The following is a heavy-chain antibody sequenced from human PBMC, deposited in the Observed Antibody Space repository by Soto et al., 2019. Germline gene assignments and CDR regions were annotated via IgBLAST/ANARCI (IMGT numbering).Heavy chain of an antibody. CDR1: GDSISSADYY. CDR3: ARDLWVEPELYYYGMDV. CDR2: IFYSGTT. J-gene: IGHJ6*02. V-gene: IGHV4-30-4*01. D-gene: IGHD1-1*01. Sequence: SETLSLTCTVSGDSISSADYYWSWIRQTPGKGLGRIGHIFYSGTTYYNPSLKSRLTISVDTSKNHFSLRLTSVTAADTAVYYCARDLWVEPELYYYGMDVWGQGTTVTVSS.